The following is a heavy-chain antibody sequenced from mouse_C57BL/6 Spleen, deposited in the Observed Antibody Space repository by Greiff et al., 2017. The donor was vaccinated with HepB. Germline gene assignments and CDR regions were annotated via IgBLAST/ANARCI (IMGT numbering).Heavy chain of an antibody. D-gene: IGHD3-2*02. V-gene: IGHV1-69*01. J-gene: IGHJ2*01. CDR3: ARRGSSGYLYFDY. CDR1: GYTFTSYW. CDR2: IDPSDSYT. Sequence: QVQLQQPGAELVMPGASVKLSCKASGYTFTSYWMHWVKQRPGQGLEWIGEIDPSDSYTNYNQKFKGKSTLTVDKSSSTAYMQLSSLTSEDSAVYYCARRGSSGYLYFDYWGQGTTLTVSS.